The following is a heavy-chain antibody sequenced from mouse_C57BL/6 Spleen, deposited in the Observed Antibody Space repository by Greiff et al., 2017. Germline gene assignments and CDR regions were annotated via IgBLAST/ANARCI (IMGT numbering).Heavy chain of an antibody. CDR3: ARSGYYGSSSGFDY. CDR2: IDPSDSYT. CDR1: GYTFTSYW. V-gene: IGHV1-69*01. J-gene: IGHJ2*01. Sequence: QVQLKQPGAELVMPGASVKLSCKASGYTFTSYWMHWVKQRPGQGLEWIGEIDPSDSYTNYNQKFKGKSTLTVDKSSSTAYMQLSSRTSEDSAVYYCARSGYYGSSSGFDYWGQGTTLTVSS. D-gene: IGHD1-1*01.